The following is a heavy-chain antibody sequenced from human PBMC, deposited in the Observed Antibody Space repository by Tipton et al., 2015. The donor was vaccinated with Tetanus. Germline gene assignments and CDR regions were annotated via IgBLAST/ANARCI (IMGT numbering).Heavy chain of an antibody. CDR3: ARGMDYDSSGIYDF. V-gene: IGHV1-2*02. J-gene: IGHJ4*02. CDR1: GYTFTGYY. D-gene: IGHD3-22*01. CDR2: INPNSGDT. Sequence: QVQLVQSGAEVKKPGASVKVSCKASGYTFTGYYMHWVRQAPGQGLEWMGWINPNSGDTNYAQKFQGRVTMTRDTSISTAYMEVSRLRSDDTAIYYCARGMDYDSSGIYDFWGQGTLVTVSS.